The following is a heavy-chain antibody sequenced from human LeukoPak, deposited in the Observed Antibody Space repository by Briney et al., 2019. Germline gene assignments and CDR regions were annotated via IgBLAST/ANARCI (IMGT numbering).Heavy chain of an antibody. D-gene: IGHD6-13*01. CDR1: GYTFTSYA. Sequence: ASVKVSCKASGYTFTSYAMHWVRQAPGQRLEWMGWINAGNGNTKYSQKFQGRVTITRDTSASTAYMELSSLRSEDTAVYYCARGIAAAGTFGAFDIWGQGTMVTVSS. CDR3: ARGIAAAGTFGAFDI. V-gene: IGHV1-3*01. CDR2: INAGNGNT. J-gene: IGHJ3*02.